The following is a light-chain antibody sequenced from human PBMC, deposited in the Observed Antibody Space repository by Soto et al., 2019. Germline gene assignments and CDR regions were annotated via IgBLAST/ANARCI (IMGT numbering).Light chain of an antibody. CDR2: DAS. CDR1: QIISSS. Sequence: EVVLTQSPATLSLSPGERATLSCRASQIISSSLAWYQQKPGQAPRLLIYDASNRATGIPARFSGSGSGTDFTLTISSLEPEDFAVYYCQQRSNWQRTFGQGTKVEIK. CDR3: QQRSNWQRT. J-gene: IGKJ1*01. V-gene: IGKV3-11*01.